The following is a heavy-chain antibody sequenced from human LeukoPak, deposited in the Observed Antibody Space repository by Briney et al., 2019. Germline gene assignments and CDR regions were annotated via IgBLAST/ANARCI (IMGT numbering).Heavy chain of an antibody. V-gene: IGHV4-59*01. J-gene: IGHJ4*02. CDR3: ARASDSGDWHLGY. CDR1: GDFISIYY. CDR2: VYDRGGT. Sequence: SETLSLTCTVSGDFISIYYWSWIRQSPGKGLEWIGYVYDRGGTNYNPSLKSRAIISADTSKNQFSLKVTSVTAADAAVYYCARASDSGDWHLGYWGQGTLVTVSS. D-gene: IGHD2-21*02.